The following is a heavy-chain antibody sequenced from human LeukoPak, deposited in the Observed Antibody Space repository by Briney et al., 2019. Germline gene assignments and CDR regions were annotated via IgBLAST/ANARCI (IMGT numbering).Heavy chain of an antibody. CDR1: GGTFSSYA. J-gene: IGHJ6*04. V-gene: IGHV1-69*06. CDR3: ARDFVVVPAAGGDYYYGMDV. CDR2: IIHIFGTA. Sequence: SVKVARKASGGTFSSYAISWVRQAPGQGLEWMGGIIHIFGTANYAQKFQGRVTITADRSTSTAYMELSSLRSEDTAVYYCARDFVVVPAAGGDYYYGMDVWGKGTTVTVSS. D-gene: IGHD2-2*01.